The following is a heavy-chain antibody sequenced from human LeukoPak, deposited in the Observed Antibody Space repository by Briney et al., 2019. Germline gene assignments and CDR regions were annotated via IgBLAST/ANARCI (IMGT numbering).Heavy chain of an antibody. CDR1: GFTFSNAW. D-gene: IGHD3-22*01. V-gene: IGHV3-15*01. J-gene: IGHJ4*02. CDR2: IKSKTDGGTT. CDR3: TTSLTFYYDSRPIDY. Sequence: GGSLRLSCAASGFTFSNAWMSWVRQAPGKGLEWVGRIKSKTDGGTTDYAAPVKGRFTISRDDSKNTLYLQMNSLKTEDTAVYYCTTSLTFYYDSRPIDYWGQGTLVTVSS.